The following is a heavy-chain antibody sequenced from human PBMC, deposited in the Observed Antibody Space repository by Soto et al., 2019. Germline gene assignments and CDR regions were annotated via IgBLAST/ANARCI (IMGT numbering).Heavy chain of an antibody. CDR1: GFTFRSHA. CDR3: ARDGQSLAPYALDV. CDR2: IWYDGSNK. J-gene: IGHJ6*02. V-gene: IGHV3-33*01. Sequence: QVQVVESGGGVVQPGRSLRLSCTASGFTFRSHAMHWVRQAPGKGLEWVAQIWYDGSNKYYADSVKGRFTISRDNSKNTLYVQMDSLRVEDTAVYYCARDGQSLAPYALDVWCQGTSVTVS. D-gene: IGHD6-19*01.